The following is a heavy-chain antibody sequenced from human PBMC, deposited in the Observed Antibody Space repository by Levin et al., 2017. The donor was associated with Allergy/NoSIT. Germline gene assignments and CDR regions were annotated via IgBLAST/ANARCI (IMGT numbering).Heavy chain of an antibody. CDR1: GYTFSAYY. CDR2: TNPNSGGT. V-gene: IGHV1-2*02. CDR3: ARERGPYSSSSYYYYNGMDV. J-gene: IGHJ6*02. D-gene: IGHD6-6*01. Sequence: GGSLRLSCKASGYTFSAYYMHWVRQAPGQGLEWMGWTNPNSGGTNYAQKFQGRVTMTRDTSISTVYMELSRLRSDDTAVYYCARERGPYSSSSYYYYNGMDVWGQGTTVTVSS.